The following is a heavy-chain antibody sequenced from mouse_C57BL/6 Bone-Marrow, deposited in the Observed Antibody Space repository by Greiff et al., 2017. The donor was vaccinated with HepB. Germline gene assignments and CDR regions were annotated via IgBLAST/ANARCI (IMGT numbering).Heavy chain of an antibody. CDR3: ASLGYDHHAAWFAY. CDR2: IYPGDGDT. Sequence: QVHVKQSGPELVKPGASVKISCKTSVYAFSSSWMNGVKQRPGKGLEWIGRIYPGDGDTNYNGKFKGKATLTADKSSSTAYMQLSSLTSEYSAVYFCASLGYDHHAAWFAYWCQGTLATVSA. CDR1: VYAFSSSW. V-gene: IGHV1-82*01. D-gene: IGHD2-3*01. J-gene: IGHJ3*01.